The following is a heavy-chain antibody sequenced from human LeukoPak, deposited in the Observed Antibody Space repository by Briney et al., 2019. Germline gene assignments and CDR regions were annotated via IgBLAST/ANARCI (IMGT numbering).Heavy chain of an antibody. J-gene: IGHJ4*02. CDR2: ISSSGSTI. CDR3: ARDAYINYARSRAFDY. D-gene: IGHD4-11*01. V-gene: IGHV3-48*03. CDR1: GFTFSSYE. Sequence: PGGSLRLSCAASGFTFSSYEMNWVRQAPGKGLEWVSYISSSGSTIYYADSVKGRFTISRDNAKNSLYLQMNSLRAEGTAVYYCARDAYINYARSRAFDYWGQGTLVTVSS.